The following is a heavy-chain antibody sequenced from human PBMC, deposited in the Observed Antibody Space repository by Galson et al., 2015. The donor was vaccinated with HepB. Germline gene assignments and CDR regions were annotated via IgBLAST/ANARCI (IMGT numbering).Heavy chain of an antibody. J-gene: IGHJ4*02. CDR3: AKQIAVALYFDY. CDR1: GFTFSSYA. V-gene: IGHV3-23*01. Sequence: SLRLSCAASGFTFSSYAMSWVRQAPGKGLEWVSAISGSGGSTYYADSVKGRFTISRDNSKNTLYLQMNSLRAEDTAVYYCAKQIAVALYFDYWGQGTLVTVSS. CDR2: ISGSGGST. D-gene: IGHD6-19*01.